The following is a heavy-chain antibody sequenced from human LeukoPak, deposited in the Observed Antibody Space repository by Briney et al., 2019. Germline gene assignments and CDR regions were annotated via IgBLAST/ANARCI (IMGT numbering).Heavy chain of an antibody. V-gene: IGHV1-8*01. J-gene: IGHJ6*03. CDR3: ARVGGPHRTSSYYMDV. CDR2: MNPNSGNT. D-gene: IGHD3-16*01. CDR1: GYTFTSYD. Sequence: ASVKVSCKASGYTFTSYDINWVRQATGQGLEWMGWMNPNSGNTGYAQKFQGRVTMTRNTSISTAYMELSSLRSDDTAVYYCARVGGPHRTSSYYMDVWGKGTTVTISS.